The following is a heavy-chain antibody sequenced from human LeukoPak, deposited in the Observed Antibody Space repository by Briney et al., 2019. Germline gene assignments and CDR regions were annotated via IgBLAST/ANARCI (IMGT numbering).Heavy chain of an antibody. V-gene: IGHV3-21*04. CDR2: ISSSSSYI. CDR3: AKGRGRSSSWYSWFDP. D-gene: IGHD6-13*01. Sequence: GGSLRLSCAASGFTFSSYSMNWVRQAPGKGLEWVSSISSSSSYIYYADSVKGRFTISRDNAKNSLYLQMNSLRPEDTALYYCAKGRGRSSSWYSWFDPWGQGTLVTVSS. J-gene: IGHJ5*02. CDR1: GFTFSSYS.